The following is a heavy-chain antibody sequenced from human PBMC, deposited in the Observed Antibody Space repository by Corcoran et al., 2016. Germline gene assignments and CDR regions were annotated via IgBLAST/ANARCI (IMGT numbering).Heavy chain of an antibody. V-gene: IGHV3-23*01. CDR1: GFTFSSYD. CDR3: ARASVVAAGMGAFDI. J-gene: IGHJ3*02. CDR2: ISGGRT. Sequence: EVQLLESGGGLLQPGGSLRLSCAASGFTFSSYDMTWVRQAPGKGLEWVSAISGGRTYYADSVKGRFTISRDNSKNTQYLQMSSLGAEDTAVYYCARASVVAAGMGAFDIWGRGTMVTVSS. D-gene: IGHD2-2*01.